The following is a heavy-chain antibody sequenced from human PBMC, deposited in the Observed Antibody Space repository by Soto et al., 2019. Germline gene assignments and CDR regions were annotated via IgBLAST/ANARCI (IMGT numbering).Heavy chain of an antibody. V-gene: IGHV1-2*04. J-gene: IGHJ6*02. CDR3: ARGDSTDCSNGVCSFFYNHDMDV. Sequence: ASVKVSCKASGYSFTDYNIHWVRQAPGQGLEWLGRINPKSGGTSTAQKFQGWVTTTTDTSISTASMELTRLTSDDTAIYYCARGDSTDCSNGVCSFFYNHDMDVWGQGTTVTVSS. D-gene: IGHD2-8*01. CDR1: GYSFTDYN. CDR2: INPKSGGT.